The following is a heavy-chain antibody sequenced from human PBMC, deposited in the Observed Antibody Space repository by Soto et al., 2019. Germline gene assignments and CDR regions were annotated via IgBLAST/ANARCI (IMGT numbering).Heavy chain of an antibody. CDR2: IRSKANSYAT. V-gene: IGHV3-73*01. CDR3: TRIQAARDFDY. D-gene: IGHD6-6*01. Sequence: PGGSLRLSCAASGFTFSGSAMHWVRQASGKGLEWVGRIRSKANSYATAYAASVKGRFTISRDDSKNTAYLQMNSLKTEDTAVYYCTRIQAARDFDYWGQGTLVTVS. J-gene: IGHJ4*02. CDR1: GFTFSGSA.